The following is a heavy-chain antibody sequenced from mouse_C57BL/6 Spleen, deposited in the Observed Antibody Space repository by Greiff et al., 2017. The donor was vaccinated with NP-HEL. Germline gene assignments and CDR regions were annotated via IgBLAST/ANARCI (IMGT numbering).Heavy chain of an antibody. J-gene: IGHJ2*01. V-gene: IGHV1-15*01. CDR1: GYTFTDYE. CDR3: TRSGTGNYFDY. D-gene: IGHD4-1*01. Sequence: QVQLQQSGAELVRPGASVTLSCKASGYTFTDYEMHWVKQTPVHGLEWIGAIDPETGGTAYNQKFKGKAILTADKSSSPAYMELRSLTSEDSAVYYCTRSGTGNYFDYWGQGTTLTVSS. CDR2: IDPETGGT.